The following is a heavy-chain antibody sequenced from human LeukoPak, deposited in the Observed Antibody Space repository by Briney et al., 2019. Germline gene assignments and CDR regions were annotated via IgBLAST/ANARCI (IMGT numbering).Heavy chain of an antibody. CDR2: INPNNGGT. V-gene: IGHV1-2*02. CDR1: GYTFTGYY. D-gene: IGHD3-10*01. Sequence: ASVKVSCKASGYTFTGYYMHWVRQAPGQGIEWMGWINPNNGGTNYAQKFQGRVTMTRDTSISTAYMELSRLRFDYTAVYYCARDQPYYYGSGSSSHSGYWGQGTLVTVAS. CDR3: ARDQPYYYGSGSSSHSGY. J-gene: IGHJ4*02.